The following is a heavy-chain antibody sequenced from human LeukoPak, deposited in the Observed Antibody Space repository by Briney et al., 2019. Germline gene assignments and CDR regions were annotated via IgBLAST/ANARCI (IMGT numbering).Heavy chain of an antibody. Sequence: SETLSLTCTVSGGSISSYYWSWIRQPPGKGLEWIGYIYYSGSTNYNPSLKSRVTISVDTSKNQFSLKLSSVTAADTAVYYCARLDILTGYSFDCWGQGTLVTVSS. CDR2: IYYSGST. CDR3: ARLDILTGYSFDC. D-gene: IGHD3-9*01. CDR1: GGSISSYY. V-gene: IGHV4-59*01. J-gene: IGHJ4*02.